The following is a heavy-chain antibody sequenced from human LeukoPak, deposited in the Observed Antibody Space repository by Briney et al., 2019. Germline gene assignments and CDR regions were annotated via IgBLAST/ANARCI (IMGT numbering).Heavy chain of an antibody. Sequence: ASVKVSCKASGYTFTSYYMHWVRQAPGQGLEWMGIINPSGGSTSYAQKFQGRVTMTRDTSTSTAYMELRSLRSDDTAVYHCARSPRDSSGYHYVGALDIWGQGTMVTVSS. CDR2: INPSGGST. J-gene: IGHJ3*02. D-gene: IGHD3-22*01. CDR3: ARSPRDSSGYHYVGALDI. V-gene: IGHV1-46*01. CDR1: GYTFTSYY.